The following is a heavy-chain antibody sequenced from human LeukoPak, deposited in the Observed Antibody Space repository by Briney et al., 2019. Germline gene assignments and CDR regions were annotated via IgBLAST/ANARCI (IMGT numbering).Heavy chain of an antibody. CDR3: AKCRGYSGYDNFDY. CDR2: IYSGGNT. D-gene: IGHD5-12*01. Sequence: GGSLRLSCAASGFTVSGNYMSWVRQAPGKGLEWVSVIYSGGNTYYADSVKGRFTISRDISKNTLYLQMNSLRAEDTAVYHCAKCRGYSGYDNFDYWGQGTLVAVSS. CDR1: GFTVSGNY. J-gene: IGHJ4*02. V-gene: IGHV3-53*01.